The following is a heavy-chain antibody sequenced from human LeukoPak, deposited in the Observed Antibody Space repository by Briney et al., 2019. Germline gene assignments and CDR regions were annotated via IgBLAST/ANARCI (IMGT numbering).Heavy chain of an antibody. CDR1: GFTFDNYH. V-gene: IGHV3-23*01. CDR2: VNADGGNT. Sequence: GGSLRLSCAASGFTFDNYHMSWVRQAPGKGLEWVSTVNADGGNTYYADSVKGRVTISRDNSKSTLILQMNSLRVEYTALYYCTKRVKYGGTWDHFADWGQGTLVTVSS. CDR3: TKRVKYGGTWDHFAD. D-gene: IGHD1-26*01. J-gene: IGHJ4*02.